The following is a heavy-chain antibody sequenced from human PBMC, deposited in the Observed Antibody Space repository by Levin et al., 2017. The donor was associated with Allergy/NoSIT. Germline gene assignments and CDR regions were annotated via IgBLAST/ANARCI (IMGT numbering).Heavy chain of an antibody. V-gene: IGHV4-30-4*01. D-gene: IGHD5-18*01. CDR3: ARDLGYSYGPLDS. J-gene: IGHJ4*02. CDR1: GGSISSGDSY. CDR2: IYYSGST. Sequence: PSETLSLTCTVSGGSISSGDSYWSWIRKPPGKGLEWIGYIYYSGSTYYNPSLKSRVTISVDTSKNQFSLKLSSVTAADTAVYYCARDLGYSYGPLDSWGQGTLVTVSS.